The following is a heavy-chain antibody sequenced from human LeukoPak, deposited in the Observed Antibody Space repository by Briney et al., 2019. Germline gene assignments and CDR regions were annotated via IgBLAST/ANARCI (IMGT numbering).Heavy chain of an antibody. J-gene: IGHJ5*02. CDR2: IFHTGST. CDR3: TREVEGYSYASGRFLHFDP. V-gene: IGHV4-30-2*06. CDR1: GGSINTGGYH. D-gene: IGHD3-10*01. Sequence: PSETLSLTCSVSGGSINTGGYHWSWIRQSPAKGLEWIGYIFHTGSTNYNPSLKSRVTISVDTSKNQFSLRLSSVTAADTAVYYCTREVEGYSYASGRFLHFDPWGQGTLVIVSS.